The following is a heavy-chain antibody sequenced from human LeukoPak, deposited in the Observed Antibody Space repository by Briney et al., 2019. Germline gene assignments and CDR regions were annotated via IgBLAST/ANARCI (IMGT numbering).Heavy chain of an antibody. V-gene: IGHV3-30*18. CDR3: AKLGFDSSGSHTLFDY. J-gene: IGHJ4*02. D-gene: IGHD3-22*01. CDR2: ISYDGRNN. Sequence: GGSLRLSCAASGFTFSSYGMHWVRQAPGKGLEWLAIISYDGRNNHYGDSVKGRFTISRDNSKNTLHLQMNSLRAEDTAVYYCAKLGFDSSGSHTLFDYWGQGTQVTVSS. CDR1: GFTFSSYG.